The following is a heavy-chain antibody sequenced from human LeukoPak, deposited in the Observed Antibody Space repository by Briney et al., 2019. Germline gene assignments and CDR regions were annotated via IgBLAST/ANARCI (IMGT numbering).Heavy chain of an antibody. CDR3: ARDGTRXXXYDY. J-gene: IGHJ4*02. CDR2: IWPDDSNI. Sequence: GESLKISCKGSGYTFTNHWIGWVRQMPGKGLEWMGMIWPDDSNIKYSPSFQGQVTISADKSIRTVYLQWNSLKASDTAIYYCARDGTRXXXYDYWGQGTLVTVSS. CDR1: GYTFTNHW. D-gene: IGHD1-1*01. V-gene: IGHV5-51*01.